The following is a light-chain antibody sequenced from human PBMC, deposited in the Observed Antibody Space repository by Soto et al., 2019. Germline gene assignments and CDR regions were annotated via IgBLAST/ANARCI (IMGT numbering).Light chain of an antibody. CDR1: QGISSW. Sequence: DFQMTQSPSSVSASVGDRVTITCRANQGISSWLAWYQQKKGKAPKLLIYAASTLQSGVPSRFRGSGAGTDFTLPISRLHPEDFATYYCQQANSFPLTFGGGTKVDIK. V-gene: IGKV1-12*01. CDR2: AAS. CDR3: QQANSFPLT. J-gene: IGKJ4*01.